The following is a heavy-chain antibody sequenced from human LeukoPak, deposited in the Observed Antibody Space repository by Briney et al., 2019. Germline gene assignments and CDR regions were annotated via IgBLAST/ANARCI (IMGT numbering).Heavy chain of an antibody. V-gene: IGHV4-34*01. J-gene: IGHJ4*02. CDR3: ARGPIYGSFDY. CDR2: INHSGST. D-gene: IGHD3-10*01. Sequence: SETLSLTCAVYGGSFSGYYWSWIRQPPGKGLEWIGEINHSGSTNYNPSLKSRVTISVDTSKNQFSLKLSSVTAADTAVYHCARGPIYGSFDYWGQGTLVTVSS. CDR1: GGSFSGYY.